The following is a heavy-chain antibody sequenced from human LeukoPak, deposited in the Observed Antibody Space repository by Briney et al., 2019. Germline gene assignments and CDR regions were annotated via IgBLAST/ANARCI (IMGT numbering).Heavy chain of an antibody. CDR3: AKASLQYDSRRSSFDY. D-gene: IGHD3-22*01. CDR1: GFQFRNYG. J-gene: IGHJ4*02. Sequence: GRSLRLSCAVSGFQFRNYGMHWVRQAPGKGLEWVAVISYDGGNKFYADLVQGRFTISRDNSKNTVDLQLNSLRPEDTAVYYCAKASLQYDSRRSSFDYWGQGTLVTVSS. CDR2: ISYDGGNK. V-gene: IGHV3-30*18.